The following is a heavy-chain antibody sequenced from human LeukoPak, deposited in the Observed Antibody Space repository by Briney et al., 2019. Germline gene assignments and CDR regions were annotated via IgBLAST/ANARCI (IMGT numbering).Heavy chain of an antibody. Sequence: SVKVSCKASGGTFSSYAISWVRQAPGQGLEWMGGIIPIFGTANYAQKFQGRVTITADESTSTAYMELSNLRSEDTAVYYCARESTDYYDSSGYYYGPVYWGQGALVTVSS. CDR2: IIPIFGTA. D-gene: IGHD3-22*01. J-gene: IGHJ4*02. CDR3: ARESTDYYDSSGYYYGPVY. CDR1: GGTFSSYA. V-gene: IGHV1-69*01.